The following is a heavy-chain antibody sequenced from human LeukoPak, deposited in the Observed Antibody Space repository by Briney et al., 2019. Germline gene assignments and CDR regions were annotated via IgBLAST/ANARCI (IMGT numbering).Heavy chain of an antibody. J-gene: IGHJ4*02. CDR2: INPSGGST. Sequence: ASVKVSFKASGYTFTIYYMHWVRQAPGQGREWMGLINPSGGSTSYTQKFQGRVTITRDTSTSTVYMELSSLRSEDTAVYYCAREGGLYCGGDCYRFDYWGQGTLVTVSS. CDR1: GYTFTIYY. CDR3: AREGGLYCGGDCYRFDY. V-gene: IGHV1-46*01. D-gene: IGHD2-21*02.